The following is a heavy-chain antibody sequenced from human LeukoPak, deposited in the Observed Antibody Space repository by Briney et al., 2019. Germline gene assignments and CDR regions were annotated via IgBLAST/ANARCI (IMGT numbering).Heavy chain of an antibody. CDR2: IKQDGSEK. D-gene: IGHD3-10*01. CDR1: GFTFSSYW. CDR3: ARVRKTELLWFGELPPDFDY. Sequence: GGPLRLSCAASGFTFSSYWMSWVRQAPGKGLEWVANIKQDGSEKYYVDSVKGRFTISRDNAKNSLYLQMNSLRAEDTAVYYCARVRKTELLWFGELPPDFDYWGQGTLVTVSS. V-gene: IGHV3-7*01. J-gene: IGHJ4*02.